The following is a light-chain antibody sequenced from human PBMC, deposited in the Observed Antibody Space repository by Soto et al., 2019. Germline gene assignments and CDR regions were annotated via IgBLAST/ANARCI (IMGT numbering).Light chain of an antibody. Sequence: DIQMTQSPSTLSASVGDRVTITCRASQSISSWLAWYQQKPGKAPKLLIYKASSLDSGVQSRFSGSGSGTKFPLTISSLQPDDFATYYCQQYNSFPTFGQGTKVEIK. J-gene: IGKJ1*01. CDR1: QSISSW. CDR2: KAS. CDR3: QQYNSFPT. V-gene: IGKV1-5*03.